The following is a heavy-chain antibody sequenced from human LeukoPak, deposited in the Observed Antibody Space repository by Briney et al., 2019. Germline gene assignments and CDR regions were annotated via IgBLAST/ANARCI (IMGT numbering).Heavy chain of an antibody. CDR3: ARGLRDIVVVPADYYFDY. Sequence: ASVKVSCKASGYTFTGYYMHWVRQATGQGLEWMGWMNPNSGNTGYAQKFQGRVTMTRNTSISTAYMELSSLRSEDTAVYYCARGLRDIVVVPADYYFDYWGQGTLVTVSS. CDR2: MNPNSGNT. V-gene: IGHV1-8*02. J-gene: IGHJ4*02. D-gene: IGHD2-2*01. CDR1: GYTFTGYY.